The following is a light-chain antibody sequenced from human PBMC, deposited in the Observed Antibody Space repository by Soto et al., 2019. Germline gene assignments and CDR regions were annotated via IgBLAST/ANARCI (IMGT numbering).Light chain of an antibody. CDR3: HQYNNLWT. J-gene: IGKJ1*01. V-gene: IGKV3-15*01. CDR2: GAS. Sequence: EIVMTQSPATLSVSPGERATLSCRASQTVSTSLAWYQQKPGRAPRLLIYGASTRASGVPARFSGSGSGTEFTLTISSLQSEDSAVYYCHQYNNLWTFVQGTKVEIK. CDR1: QTVSTS.